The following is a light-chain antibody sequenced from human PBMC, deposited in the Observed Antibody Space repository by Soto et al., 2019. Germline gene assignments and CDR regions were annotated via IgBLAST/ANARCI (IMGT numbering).Light chain of an antibody. V-gene: IGKV3-15*01. CDR1: QHVSSN. J-gene: IGKJ2*01. Sequence: EIVMTQSPVTQSVSPGGSATLSCRASQHVSSNFAWYRQKPGQAPTLLIYRASTRATGIPARFSGSGSGTEFTLTISSLQSEDFAVYYCQQYNNWPYTFGQGTKLEIK. CDR2: RAS. CDR3: QQYNNWPYT.